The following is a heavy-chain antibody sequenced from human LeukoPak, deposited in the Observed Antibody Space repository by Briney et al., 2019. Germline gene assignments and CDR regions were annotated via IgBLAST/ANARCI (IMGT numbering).Heavy chain of an antibody. CDR3: ARHLPTGCSGGSCYDNDAFDI. D-gene: IGHD2-15*01. Sequence: PSETLSLTRTVSGGSISSSSYYWGWIRQPPGKGLEWIGSIYYSGSTYHNPSLKSRVTISVDTSKNQFSLKLSSVTAADTAVYYCARHLPTGCSGGSCYDNDAFDIWGQGTMVTVSS. CDR1: GGSISSSSYY. J-gene: IGHJ3*02. V-gene: IGHV4-39*01. CDR2: IYYSGST.